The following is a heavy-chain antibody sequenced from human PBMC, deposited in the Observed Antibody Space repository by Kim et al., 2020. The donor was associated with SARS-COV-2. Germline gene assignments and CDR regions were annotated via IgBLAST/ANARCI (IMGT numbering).Heavy chain of an antibody. D-gene: IGHD4-4*01. V-gene: IGHV4-4*02. Sequence: SETLSLTCAVSGASISPNWWGWVRQSPGKGLEWIGEIHHSGRTHYNPSLLSRVTISMDSSKNQFSLKLTSVTAADTAGYYCARGSNSYYGIDYWGQGTLV. CDR1: GASISPNW. CDR3: ARGSNSYYGIDY. CDR2: IHHSGRT. J-gene: IGHJ4*02.